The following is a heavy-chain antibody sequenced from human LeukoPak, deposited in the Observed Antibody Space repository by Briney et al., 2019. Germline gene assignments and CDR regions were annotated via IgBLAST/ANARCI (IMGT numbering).Heavy chain of an antibody. CDR3: AKAAVYSSSWTPFDD. J-gene: IGHJ4*02. CDR2: INQDGGEK. CDR1: GFTFSSYW. D-gene: IGHD6-13*01. V-gene: IGHV3-7*01. Sequence: PGGSLRLSCAASGFTFSSYWMTWVRQAPGKGLEWVANINQDGGEKYYVDSVKGRFTISRDNARNSLYLQMNSLRAEDTAVYYCAKAAVYSSSWTPFDDWGQGTLVTVSS.